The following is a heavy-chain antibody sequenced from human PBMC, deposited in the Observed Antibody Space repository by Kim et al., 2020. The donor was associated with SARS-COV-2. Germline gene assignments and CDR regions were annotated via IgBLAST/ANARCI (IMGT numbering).Heavy chain of an antibody. CDR3: VRDSFVSNSIVVVGGY. CDR2: ISYRGNNK. J-gene: IGHJ4*02. CDR1: GFTFSSYA. D-gene: IGHD2-15*01. V-gene: IGHV3-30-3*01. Sequence: GGSLRLSCAASGFTFSSYAFKWVRQAPGKGLEWVALISYRGNNKYYADSVKGRFTVSRDNSENTVSLQMNSLTTEDTALYYCVRDSFVSNSIVVVGGYWGQGTLVTVSS.